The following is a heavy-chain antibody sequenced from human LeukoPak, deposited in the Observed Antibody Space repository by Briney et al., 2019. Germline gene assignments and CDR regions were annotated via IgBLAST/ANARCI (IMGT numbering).Heavy chain of an antibody. J-gene: IGHJ4*02. CDR1: EFSVGSNY. CDR3: TTDYYDSSGYFY. V-gene: IGHV3-66*01. Sequence: GGSLRLSCAASEFSVGSNYMTWVRQAPGKGLEWVSLIYSGGSTYYADSVKGRFTISRDNSKNTLYLQMNSLRAEDTAVYYCTTDYYDSSGYFYWGQGTLVTVSS. D-gene: IGHD3-22*01. CDR2: IYSGGST.